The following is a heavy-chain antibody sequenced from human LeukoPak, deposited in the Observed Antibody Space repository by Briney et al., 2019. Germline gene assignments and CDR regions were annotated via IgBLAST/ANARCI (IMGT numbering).Heavy chain of an antibody. Sequence: PSETLSLTCAVYGGSFSGYYWSWIRQPPGKGLEWIGEINHSGSTNYNPSLKSRVTISVDTSKNQFSLKLSSVTAADTAVYYCAREINGPNGRHYYYDSSGYNSHYYYYMDVWGKGTTVTISS. CDR1: GGSFSGYY. V-gene: IGHV4-34*01. D-gene: IGHD3-22*01. J-gene: IGHJ6*03. CDR2: INHSGST. CDR3: AREINGPNGRHYYYDSSGYNSHYYYYMDV.